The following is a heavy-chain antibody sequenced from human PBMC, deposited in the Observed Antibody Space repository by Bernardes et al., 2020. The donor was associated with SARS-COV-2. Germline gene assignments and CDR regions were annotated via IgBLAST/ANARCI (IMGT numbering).Heavy chain of an antibody. CDR3: ARRVKLLWFGERVGYFDY. D-gene: IGHD3-10*01. V-gene: IGHV4-34*01. CDR1: GGSFSGYY. CDR2: INHSGST. Sequence: LSLTCAVYGGSFSGYYWSWIRQPPGKGLEWIGEINHSGSTNYNPSLKSRVTISVDTSKNQFSLKLSSVTAADTAVYYCARRVKLLWFGERVGYFDYWGQGTLVTVSS. J-gene: IGHJ4*02.